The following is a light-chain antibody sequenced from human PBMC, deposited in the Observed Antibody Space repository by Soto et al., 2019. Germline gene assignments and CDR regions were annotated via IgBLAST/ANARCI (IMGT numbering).Light chain of an antibody. CDR2: GVS. J-gene: IGKJ2*01. CDR1: ESLFGF. CDR3: QSYNDWPFA. Sequence: EIVLTQSPATLSVSPGDRVTLSCRASESLFGFLAWYQQKPGQAPRLLIYGVSTRATGIPARFSGGGSATDFPLTISSLHSEDSAVYFCQSYNDWPFASGLGTRLEI. V-gene: IGKV3-15*01.